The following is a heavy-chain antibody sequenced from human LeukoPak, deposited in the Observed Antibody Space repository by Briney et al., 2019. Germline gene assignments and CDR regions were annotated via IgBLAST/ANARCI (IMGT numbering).Heavy chain of an antibody. CDR2: IDPDSGGT. Sequence: GASVRVSCKTSGYTFTGYYLRWVRQAPGQRPEWMGRIDPDSGGTHYGQKFQGRVTVTRDTSITTVYMELSGLTSDDTAVYYCARVPGPYTTSRFDFWGQGTLVTVSS. CDR3: ARVPGPYTTSRFDF. J-gene: IGHJ4*02. D-gene: IGHD2-2*02. CDR1: GYTFTGYY. V-gene: IGHV1-2*02.